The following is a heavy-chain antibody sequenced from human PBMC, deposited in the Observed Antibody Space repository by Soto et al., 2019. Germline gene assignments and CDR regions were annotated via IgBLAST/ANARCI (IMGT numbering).Heavy chain of an antibody. Sequence: ASVEVCCKASGYTFTSYYIHWVRQAPGQGLEWMGIINPSGGSTSYAQKFQGRVTMTRDTSTSTVYMELSSLRSEDTAVYYCARDPIAARPFRNFDYWGQGTLVTVSS. CDR2: INPSGGST. D-gene: IGHD6-6*01. J-gene: IGHJ4*02. CDR1: GYTFTSYY. V-gene: IGHV1-46*01. CDR3: ARDPIAARPFRNFDY.